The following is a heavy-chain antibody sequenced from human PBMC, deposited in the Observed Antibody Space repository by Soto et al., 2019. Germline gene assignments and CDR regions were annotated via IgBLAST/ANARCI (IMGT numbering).Heavy chain of an antibody. CDR1: GGTFSSYA. V-gene: IGHV1-69*01. Sequence: QVQLVQSGAEVKKPGSSVKVSCKASGGTFSSYAISWVRQAPGQGLEWMGGIIPIFGTANYAQKFEGRVTITADEYTSTAYTELSSLRSEDTAVFYCASASSFAELPTGYYYGLDVCGQGTPVTVSS. D-gene: IGHD1-26*01. CDR2: IIPIFGTA. J-gene: IGHJ6*02. CDR3: ASASSFAELPTGYYYGLDV.